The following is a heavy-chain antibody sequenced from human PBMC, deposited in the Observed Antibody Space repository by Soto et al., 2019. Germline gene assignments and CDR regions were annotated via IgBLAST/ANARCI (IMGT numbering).Heavy chain of an antibody. V-gene: IGHV4-28*01. J-gene: IGHJ3*01. CDR2: IYYSGTT. CDR3: ARKIAVSGHDAFDV. Sequence: SETLSLTCAVSGYSISSSHWWVWIRQPPGKGLEWIGYIYYSGTTYYNPSLMSRVTMSLDTSKNQLSLRLSSVTAVDTAVYYCARKIAVSGHDAFDVWGQGTMVTVSS. CDR1: GYSISSSHW. D-gene: IGHD6-19*01.